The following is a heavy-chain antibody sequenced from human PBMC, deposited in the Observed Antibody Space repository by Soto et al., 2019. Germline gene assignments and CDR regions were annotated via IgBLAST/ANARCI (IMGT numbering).Heavy chain of an antibody. Sequence: GGSLRLSCAASGFTFSSYAMSWVRQAPGKGLEWVSAISGSGGSTYYADSVKGRFTISRDNSKNTLYLQMNSLRAEDTAVYYCAKDQDFEWLRGDAFDIWGQGTMVTVSS. D-gene: IGHD5-12*01. V-gene: IGHV3-23*01. CDR1: GFTFSSYA. CDR2: ISGSGGST. J-gene: IGHJ3*02. CDR3: AKDQDFEWLRGDAFDI.